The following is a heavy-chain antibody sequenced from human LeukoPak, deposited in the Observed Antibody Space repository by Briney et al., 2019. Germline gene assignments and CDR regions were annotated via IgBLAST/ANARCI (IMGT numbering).Heavy chain of an antibody. Sequence: ASVKVSCKASGYTFTSYGISWVRQAPGQGLEWMGWISAYNGNTNYAQNLQGRVTMTTDTSTSTAYMELRSLRSDDTAVYYCARVQVLRYFRPEWPGGYEDYWGQGTLVTVSS. CDR2: ISAYNGNT. CDR1: GYTFTSYG. J-gene: IGHJ4*02. D-gene: IGHD3-9*01. CDR3: ARVQVLRYFRPEWPGGYEDY. V-gene: IGHV1-18*01.